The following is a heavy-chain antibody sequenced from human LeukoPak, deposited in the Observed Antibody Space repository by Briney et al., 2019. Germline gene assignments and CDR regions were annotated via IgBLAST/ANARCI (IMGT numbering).Heavy chain of an antibody. Sequence: SQTLSLTCAISGDSVSSNSAAWNWIRQSPSRGFEWLGRTYYRSKWYNDYAASVKSRITINPDTSKNQFSLQLNSVTPEDTAVYYCARTIAVAGYFDYWGQGTLVTVSS. J-gene: IGHJ4*02. D-gene: IGHD6-19*01. CDR3: ARTIAVAGYFDY. CDR2: TYYRSKWYN. CDR1: GDSVSSNSAA. V-gene: IGHV6-1*01.